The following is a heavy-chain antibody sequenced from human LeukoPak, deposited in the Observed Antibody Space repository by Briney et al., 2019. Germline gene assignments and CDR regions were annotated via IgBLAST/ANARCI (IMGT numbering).Heavy chain of an antibody. V-gene: IGHV3-23*01. D-gene: IGHD2-2*01. CDR2: ISASADSP. J-gene: IGHJ4*02. CDR3: TKGGYCSSTSCYRDY. Sequence: GGSLRLSCAASGFTFDDYAMSWVRQAPGKGLEWVSAISASADSPYSAASVTGRFTISRDNSKNTLYLQMNSLRADDTAVYFCTKGGYCSSTSCYRDYWGQGTLVTVSS. CDR1: GFTFDDYA.